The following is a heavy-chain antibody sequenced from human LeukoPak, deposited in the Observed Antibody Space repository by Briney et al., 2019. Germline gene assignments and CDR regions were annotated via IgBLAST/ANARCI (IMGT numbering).Heavy chain of an antibody. CDR2: IIPIFGIA. CDR3: ARGTYDSSGYYYGEIRFNY. Sequence: SVKVSCKASGGTFSSYAISWVRQAPGQGLEWMGRIIPIFGIANYAQKFQGRVTITADKSTSTAYMELSSLRSEDTAVYYCARGTYDSSGYYYGEIRFNYWGQGALVTVSS. D-gene: IGHD3-22*01. V-gene: IGHV1-69*04. CDR1: GGTFSSYA. J-gene: IGHJ4*02.